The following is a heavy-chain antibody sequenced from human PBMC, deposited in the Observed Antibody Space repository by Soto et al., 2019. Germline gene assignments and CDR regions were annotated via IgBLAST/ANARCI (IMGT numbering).Heavy chain of an antibody. Sequence: SETLALTCTVPGGSINSGDYYWTWVRQPPGKGLEWIGNIFHSGSTYYTPSLQSRVTISLDTSKNHFSLKLSSVTPADTAVYYCARDRYYGSGTYYNFYSGMDVWGQGTTVTVSS. CDR2: IFHSGST. D-gene: IGHD3-10*01. CDR1: GGSINSGDYY. CDR3: ARDRYYGSGTYYNFYSGMDV. J-gene: IGHJ6*02. V-gene: IGHV4-30-4*01.